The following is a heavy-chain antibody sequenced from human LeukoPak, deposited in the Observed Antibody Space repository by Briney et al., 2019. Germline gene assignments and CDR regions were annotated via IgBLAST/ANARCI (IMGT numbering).Heavy chain of an antibody. Sequence: GGSLRLSCTASGFTFGDYVMSWFRQAPGKGLEWVGFIRSKACGGTTEYAASVKGLFSISRDDSKSIAYLQMNSLKTDDTAVYYCSRVVGQWLVYYYYMDVWGKGTTVTVSS. D-gene: IGHD6-19*01. CDR2: IRSKACGGTT. J-gene: IGHJ6*03. CDR3: SRVVGQWLVYYYYMDV. CDR1: GFTFGDYV. V-gene: IGHV3-49*03.